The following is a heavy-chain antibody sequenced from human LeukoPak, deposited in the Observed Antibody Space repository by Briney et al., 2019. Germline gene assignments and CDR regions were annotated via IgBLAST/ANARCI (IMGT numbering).Heavy chain of an antibody. CDR2: ISDTGNT. CDR3: AKAPVTTCRGAFCYPFDY. CDR1: GFTLSSYA. J-gene: IGHJ4*02. Sequence: GGSLRLSRAASGFTLSSYAMSWVRQAPGKGLEWVSAISDTGNTYHADSVKGRFTISRDSSKNTLFLQMNRLRPEDAAVYYCAKAPVTTCRGAFCYPFDYWGLGTLVTVSS. D-gene: IGHD2-15*01. V-gene: IGHV3-23*01.